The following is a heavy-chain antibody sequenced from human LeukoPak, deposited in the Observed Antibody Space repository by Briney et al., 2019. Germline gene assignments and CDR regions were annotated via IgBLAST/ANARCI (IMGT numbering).Heavy chain of an antibody. CDR1: GYTFSKYS. V-gene: IGHV1-18*01. CDR2: ISGYNGKT. D-gene: IGHD1-14*01. CDR3: ARNFHPGNWDY. J-gene: IGHJ4*02. Sequence: ASVKVSCKASGYTFSKYSINWVRQAPGQGLEWMGWISGYNGKTNYARKLQDRVTMTTDTSTSTAYMELRSLRSDDTAVYYCARNFHPGNWDYWGQGTLVTVSS.